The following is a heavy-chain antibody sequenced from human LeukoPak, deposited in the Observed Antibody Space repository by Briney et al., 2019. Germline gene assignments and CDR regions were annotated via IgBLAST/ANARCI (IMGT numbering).Heavy chain of an antibody. CDR2: ITGSGGNT. CDR1: GFIFSSYS. V-gene: IGHV3-23*01. D-gene: IGHD6-13*01. J-gene: IGHJ6*02. Sequence: GVSLRLSCAASGFIFSSYSMSWVRQAPGKGLEWVSVITGSGGNTYYADSVKGRFTISKDNSKNTVYLQMSSLGVDDTAVYYCAKAASSSWPSYYYGMDVWGQGTTVTVSS. CDR3: AKAASSSWPSYYYGMDV.